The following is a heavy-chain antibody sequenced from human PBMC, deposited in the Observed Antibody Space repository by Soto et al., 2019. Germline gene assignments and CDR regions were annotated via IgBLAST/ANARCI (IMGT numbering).Heavy chain of an antibody. J-gene: IGHJ4*02. V-gene: IGHV4-39*07. CDR3: AKDAYVGSGWYYFDY. CDR2: TYYRANT. CDR1: GGSIDSSNFY. D-gene: IGHD6-19*01. Sequence: SETLSLTCSVSGGSIDSSNFYWAWIRQPPGEGLEWIGSTYYRANTYYNSSLKSRVTISVDTSKNTLYLQMNSLRAEDTAVYYCAKDAYVGSGWYYFDYWGQGTLVTVSS.